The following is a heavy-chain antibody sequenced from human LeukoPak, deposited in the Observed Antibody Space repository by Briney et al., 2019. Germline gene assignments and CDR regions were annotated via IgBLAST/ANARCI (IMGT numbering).Heavy chain of an antibody. Sequence: ASVKVSCKASGYTFTGYYMHWVRQAPGQGLEWMGWINPNSGGTNYAQKFQGRVTMTRDTSISTAYMELSRLRSDDTAVYYCARDAGIAVAGTLAGYWGQGTLVTVSS. V-gene: IGHV1-2*02. CDR1: GYTFTGYY. D-gene: IGHD6-19*01. CDR3: ARDAGIAVAGTLAGY. CDR2: INPNSGGT. J-gene: IGHJ4*02.